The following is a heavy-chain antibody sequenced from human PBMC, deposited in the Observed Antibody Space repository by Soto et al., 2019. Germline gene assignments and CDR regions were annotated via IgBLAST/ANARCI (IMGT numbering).Heavy chain of an antibody. CDR3: ARSEWLSYYCGMDV. CDR1: GGSSSGYY. J-gene: IGHJ6*02. D-gene: IGHD6-19*01. Sequence: PSETLSLTCAVYGGSSSGYYWSWIRQPPGKGLEWIGEINHSGSTNYNPSLKSRVTISVDTSKNQFSLKLSSVTAADTAVYYCARSEWLSYYCGMDVWGQGTTVTVSS. V-gene: IGHV4-34*01. CDR2: INHSGST.